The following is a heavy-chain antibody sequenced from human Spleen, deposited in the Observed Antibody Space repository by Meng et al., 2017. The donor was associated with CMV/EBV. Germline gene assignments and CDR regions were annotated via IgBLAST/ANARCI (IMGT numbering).Heavy chain of an antibody. V-gene: IGHV4-34*01. CDR1: GGSFSGYY. CDR2: INHSGSA. J-gene: IGHJ4*02. D-gene: IGHD4-17*01. Sequence: QVQLQQWGAGLLKPSETLSLTCAVYGGSFSGYYWSWIRQPPGKGLEWIGEINHSGSANYNPSLKSRVTISVDMSKNQFSLKLTSVTAADTAVYYCAREGTTVTSNWGQGTLVTVSS. CDR3: AREGTTVTSN.